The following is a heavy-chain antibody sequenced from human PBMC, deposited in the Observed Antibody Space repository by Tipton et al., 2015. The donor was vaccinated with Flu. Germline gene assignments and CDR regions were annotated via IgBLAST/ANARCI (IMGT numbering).Heavy chain of an antibody. CDR3: ARGHKYIFTGYRGVGAFDF. V-gene: IGHV5-51*03. J-gene: IGHJ3*01. CDR2: IYPGDSDS. D-gene: IGHD3-9*01. Sequence: QLVQSGAEEKKPGESLKISCKGSGYTFTTYWIGWVRQMPGKGLEWMGIIYPGDSDSRYSPSFQGQVTISADKSVSTAYLQWSSLKASDSAMDYCARGHKYIFTGYRGVGAFDFWGHGTMVTVSS. CDR1: GYTFTTYW.